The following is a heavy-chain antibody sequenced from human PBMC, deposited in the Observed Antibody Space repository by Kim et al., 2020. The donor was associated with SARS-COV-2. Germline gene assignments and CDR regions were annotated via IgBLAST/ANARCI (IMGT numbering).Heavy chain of an antibody. V-gene: IGHV3-21*01. CDR1: GFTFSTYS. CDR3: ARILVPFFGMDV. D-gene: IGHD2-2*01. CDR2: ISSSSSNT. J-gene: IGHJ6*02. Sequence: GGSLRLSCAASGFTFSTYSMNWVRQAPGKGLEWVSSISSSSSNTYYADSVKGRFTISRDNAKNSLYLQMNSLRAEDTAVYYCARILVPFFGMDVWGQGTTVTVSS.